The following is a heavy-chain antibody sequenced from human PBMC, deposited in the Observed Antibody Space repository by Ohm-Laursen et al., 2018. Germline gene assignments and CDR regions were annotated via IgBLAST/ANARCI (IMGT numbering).Heavy chain of an antibody. CDR2: ISGSGASS. CDR1: GFTFSSYA. Sequence: SLRLSCAASGFTFSSYAMSWVRQTPGKSLECISTISGSGASSHYADSVKGRFTISRDNSKNTLYLQMNSLRAEDTAVYYCATDIVATNYYYYYGMDVWGQGTTVTVSS. CDR3: ATDIVATNYYYYYGMDV. V-gene: IGHV3-23*01. D-gene: IGHD5-12*01. J-gene: IGHJ6*02.